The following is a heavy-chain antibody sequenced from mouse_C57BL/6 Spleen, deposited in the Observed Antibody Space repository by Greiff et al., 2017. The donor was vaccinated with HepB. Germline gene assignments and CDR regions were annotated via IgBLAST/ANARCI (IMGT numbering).Heavy chain of an antibody. Sequence: QVQLQQPGAELVRPGPSVKLSCKASGYTFTSYWMHWVKQRPGQGLEWIGVIDPSDSYTNYNQKFKGKATLTVDTSSSTAYMQLSSLTSEDSAVYYCARWGYDDGYAMDYWGQGTSVTVSS. CDR1: GYTFTSYW. CDR3: ARWGYDDGYAMDY. D-gene: IGHD2-2*01. V-gene: IGHV1-59*01. J-gene: IGHJ4*01. CDR2: IDPSDSYT.